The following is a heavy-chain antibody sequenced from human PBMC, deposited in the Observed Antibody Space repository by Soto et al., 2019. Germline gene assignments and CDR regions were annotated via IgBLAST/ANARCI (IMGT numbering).Heavy chain of an antibody. CDR1: GFTFSSYW. Sequence: PGGSLRLSCAASGFTFSSYWMSWVRQAPGKGLEWVANIKQDGSEKYYVDSLKGRFTISRDNAKNSLYLQMNSLRAEDTAVYYCARDHGGFVSYRLGMDVWGQGTTVTVSS. V-gene: IGHV3-7*04. CDR3: ARDHGGFVSYRLGMDV. CDR2: IKQDGSEK. J-gene: IGHJ6*02. D-gene: IGHD3-10*01.